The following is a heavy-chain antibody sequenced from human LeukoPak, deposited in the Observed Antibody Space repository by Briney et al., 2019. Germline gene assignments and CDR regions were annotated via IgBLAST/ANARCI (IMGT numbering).Heavy chain of an antibody. D-gene: IGHD5-12*01. J-gene: IGHJ6*03. V-gene: IGHV4-59*08. CDR3: ARLGVSGYDSIPYYYYYMDV. CDR2: VFHSGTT. Sequence: SETLSLTCNVSGDSLTSHFWSWIRQTPGKGLEWIGYVFHSGTTNYSPSLKSRVTISLDTSKKQFYLRLASVTAADTAVYYCARLGVSGYDSIPYYYYYMDVWGKGTTVTVSS. CDR1: GDSLTSHF.